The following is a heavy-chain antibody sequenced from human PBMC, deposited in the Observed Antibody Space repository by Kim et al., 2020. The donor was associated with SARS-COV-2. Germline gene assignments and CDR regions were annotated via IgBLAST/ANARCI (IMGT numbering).Heavy chain of an antibody. CDR2: IHMDGAST. J-gene: IGHJ4*02. CDR3: ARDLRYNYGREFDY. Sequence: GGSLRLSCTASGFTFSRYWMHWVRRAPGKGPEWVSRIHMDGASTMYADSVRGRFTVSRDNAKNTLYLQMNGLRVEDTGMYYCARDLRYNYGREFDYWGQG. D-gene: IGHD5-18*01. CDR1: GFTFSRYW. V-gene: IGHV3-74*03.